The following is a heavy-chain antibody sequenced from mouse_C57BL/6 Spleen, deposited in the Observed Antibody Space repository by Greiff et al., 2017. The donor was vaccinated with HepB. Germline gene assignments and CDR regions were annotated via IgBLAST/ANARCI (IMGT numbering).Heavy chain of an antibody. CDR3: ARDYYGSSYAGAMDY. J-gene: IGHJ4*01. V-gene: IGHV2-9-1*01. CDR2: IWTGGGT. D-gene: IGHD1-1*01. CDR1: GFSLTSYA. Sequence: VQLQQSGPGLVAPSQSLSITCTVSGFSLTSYAISWVRQPPGKGLEWLGVIWTGGGTNYNSALKSRLSISKDNSKSQVFLKMNSLQTDDTARYYCARDYYGSSYAGAMDYWGQGTSVTVSS.